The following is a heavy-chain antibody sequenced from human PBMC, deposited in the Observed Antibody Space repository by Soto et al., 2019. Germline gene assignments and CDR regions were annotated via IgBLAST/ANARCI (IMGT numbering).Heavy chain of an antibody. Sequence: QVQLVQSGAEVKKPGASVKVSCKASGYTFPSYGISWVRQAPGQGLEWMGWISGYNGNTNYAQMLQGRVTMTTDTSTSTAYMELRSLRSDDTAVYYCARDDCSGGSCYRPLDYWGQGTLVTASS. CDR3: ARDDCSGGSCYRPLDY. CDR2: ISGYNGNT. J-gene: IGHJ4*02. V-gene: IGHV1-18*01. D-gene: IGHD2-15*01. CDR1: GYTFPSYG.